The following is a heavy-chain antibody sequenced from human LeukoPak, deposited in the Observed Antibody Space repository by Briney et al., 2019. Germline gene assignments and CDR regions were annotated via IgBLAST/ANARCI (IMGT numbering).Heavy chain of an antibody. CDR3: ASKPGIAVAGIGY. V-gene: IGHV4-39*07. J-gene: IGHJ4*02. CDR2: IYYSGST. D-gene: IGHD6-19*01. CDR1: GGSISSSSYY. Sequence: SETLSLTCTVSGGSISSSSYYWGWIRQPPGKGLEWIGSIYYSGSTYYNPSLKSRVTISVDTSKNQFSLKLSSVTAADTAVYYCASKPGIAVAGIGYWGQGTLVTVSS.